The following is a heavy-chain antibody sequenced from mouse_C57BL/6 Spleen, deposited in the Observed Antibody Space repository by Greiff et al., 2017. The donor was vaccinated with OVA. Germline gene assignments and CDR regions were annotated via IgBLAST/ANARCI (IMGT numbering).Heavy chain of an antibody. J-gene: IGHJ1*03. CDR2: IDPSDSET. Sequence: QVQLQQPGAELVRPGSSVKLSCKASGYTFTSYWMHWVKQRPIQGLEWIGNIDPSDSETHYNQKFKDKATLTVDKSSSTAYMQLSSLTSEDSAVYDCAREAYGNYEGYWYFDVWGTGTTVTVSS. V-gene: IGHV1-52*01. CDR3: AREAYGNYEGYWYFDV. D-gene: IGHD2-1*01. CDR1: GYTFTSYW.